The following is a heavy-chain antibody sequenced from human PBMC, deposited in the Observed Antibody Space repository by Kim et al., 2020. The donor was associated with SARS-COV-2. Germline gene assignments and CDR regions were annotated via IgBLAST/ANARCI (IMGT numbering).Heavy chain of an antibody. V-gene: IGHV3-23*01. CDR1: GFTFSSYA. Sequence: GGSLRLSCAASGFTFSSYAMSWVRQAPGKGLEWVSAISGSGGSTYYADSVKGRFTISRDNSKNTLYLQMNSLRAEDTAVYYCAKGPHYYDSSGHKLWGQGTLVTVSS. J-gene: IGHJ4*02. CDR2: ISGSGGST. D-gene: IGHD3-22*01. CDR3: AKGPHYYDSSGHKL.